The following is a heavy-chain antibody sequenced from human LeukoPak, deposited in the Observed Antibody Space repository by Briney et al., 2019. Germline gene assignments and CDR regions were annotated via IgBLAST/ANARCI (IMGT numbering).Heavy chain of an antibody. CDR2: INHSGST. J-gene: IGHJ4*02. V-gene: IGHV4-34*01. D-gene: IGHD4-17*01. CDR3: AGARDYGGYTFGY. CDR1: VGSFSGYY. Sequence: KPSETLSLTCAVYVGSFSGYYWSWIRQPPGKGLEWIGEINHSGSTNYNPSLKSPITLSVATSKTRFSLMLSSVTAAETAVYYCAGARDYGGYTFGYWGQGTLVTVSA.